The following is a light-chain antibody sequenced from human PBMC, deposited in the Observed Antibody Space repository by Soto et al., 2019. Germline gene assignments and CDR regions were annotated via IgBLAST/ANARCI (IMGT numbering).Light chain of an antibody. V-gene: IGKV3-20*01. J-gene: IGKJ1*01. CDR2: GAS. CDR3: LQYGSSALT. CDR1: QSVSSSY. Sequence: EIVLTQSPGTLSLSPGERATLSCRASQSVSSSYLAWYQQQPGQAPRLLVYGASSRATGIPDRFSGSGSGTDFTLTISRLEPEDFAVYYCLQYGSSALTFGQGTKVEIK.